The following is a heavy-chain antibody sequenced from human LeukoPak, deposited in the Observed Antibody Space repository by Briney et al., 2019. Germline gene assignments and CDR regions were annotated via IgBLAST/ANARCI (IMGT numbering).Heavy chain of an antibody. CDR2: IYHSGST. V-gene: IGHV4-30-2*01. CDR1: GGSISSGGYS. D-gene: IGHD3-16*02. J-gene: IGHJ1*01. CDR3: ARGGITFGGVIARAEYFQH. Sequence: SETLSLTCAVSGGSISSGGYSWSWIRQPPGKGLEWMGYIYHSGSTYYNPSLKSRVTISVDRSKNQFSLKLSSVTAADTAVYYCARGGITFGGVIARAEYFQHWGQGTLVAVSS.